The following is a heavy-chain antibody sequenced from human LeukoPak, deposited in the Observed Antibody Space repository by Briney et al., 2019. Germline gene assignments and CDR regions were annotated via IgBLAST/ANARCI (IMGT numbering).Heavy chain of an antibody. CDR3: AREASFFSSSPWYYFDY. D-gene: IGHD6-13*01. CDR1: GFTFISYG. J-gene: IGHJ4*02. V-gene: IGHV3-33*01. CDR2: IWYDGSNK. Sequence: GGSLLLSCAASGFTFISYGMHWVRQAPGKGLEWVAVIWYDGSNKYYADSVKGRFTISRDNSKNTLYLQMNSLRAEDTAVYYCAREASFFSSSPWYYFDYWGQGTLVTVSS.